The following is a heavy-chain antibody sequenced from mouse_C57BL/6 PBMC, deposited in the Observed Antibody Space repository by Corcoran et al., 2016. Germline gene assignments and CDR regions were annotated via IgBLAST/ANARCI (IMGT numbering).Heavy chain of an antibody. CDR1: GYTFTSYG. J-gene: IGHJ3*01. CDR3: ARIDYGGGFAY. Sequence: QVQLQQSGAELARPGASVKLSCKASGYTFTSYGISWVKQRTGQGLEWIGEIYPRSGNTYYNEKFKGKATLTADKSSSTAYMELRSLTSEDSAVYFCARIDYGGGFAYWGQGTLVTVSA. CDR2: IYPRSGNT. D-gene: IGHD2-4*01. V-gene: IGHV1-81*01.